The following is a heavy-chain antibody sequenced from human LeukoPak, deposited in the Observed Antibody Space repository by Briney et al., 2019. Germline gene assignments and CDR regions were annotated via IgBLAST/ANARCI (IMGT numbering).Heavy chain of an antibody. CDR2: IKQDGSEK. Sequence: GGSLRLSCADSGFTFSSYWMSWVRQAPGKGLEWVANIKQDGSEKYYVDSVKGRFTISRDNAKNSLYLQMNSLRAEDTAVYYCARDGPNQWIQLWTGVYYYYGMDVWGQGTTVTVSS. D-gene: IGHD5-18*01. CDR1: GFTFSSYW. CDR3: ARDGPNQWIQLWTGVYYYYGMDV. J-gene: IGHJ6*02. V-gene: IGHV3-7*01.